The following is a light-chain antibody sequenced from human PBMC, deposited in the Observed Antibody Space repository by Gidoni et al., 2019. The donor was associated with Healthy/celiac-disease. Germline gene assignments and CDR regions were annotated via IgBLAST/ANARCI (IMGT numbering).Light chain of an antibody. CDR3: QQYDNLLT. CDR2: DAS. CDR1: QDISNN. Sequence: IQITQSPSYQSASVGDRVTITCQARQDISNNFNWYQQKPVKAPKLLIYDASNVETGVSSRFRGSGAVTDFTFTLSRLKSEDIGTYYCQQYDNLLTFGGGTKVEIK. V-gene: IGKV1-33*01. J-gene: IGKJ4*01.